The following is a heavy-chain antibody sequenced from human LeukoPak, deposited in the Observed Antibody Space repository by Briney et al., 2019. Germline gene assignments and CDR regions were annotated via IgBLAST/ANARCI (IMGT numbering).Heavy chain of an antibody. V-gene: IGHV1-2*02. CDR2: INPNSGGT. J-gene: IGHJ6*03. CDR3: ARDRGVDYCSGGSCSHYYYYMDV. CDR1: GYTFTGYY. D-gene: IGHD2-15*01. Sequence: ASVKVSCKASGYTFTGYYMHWVRQAPGQGLEWMGWINPNSGGTNYAQKFQGRVTMTSDTSISTAYMELSRLRSDDTAVYYCARDRGVDYCSGGSCSHYYYYMDVWGKGTTVTISS.